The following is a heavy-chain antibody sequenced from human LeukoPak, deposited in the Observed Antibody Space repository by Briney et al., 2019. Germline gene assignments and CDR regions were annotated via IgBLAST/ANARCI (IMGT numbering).Heavy chain of an antibody. D-gene: IGHD2-21*01. J-gene: IGHJ5*02. CDR1: GYIFSGHY. Sequence: ASVKVSCKASGYIFSGHYIQWVRQAPGQGLEWMGWINPASSGTNNAQKFHGRVTMTTDTSISTLYMELNSLRSDDTAVYYCARVLFPSGPTHCFDPWGQGTLVTVSS. V-gene: IGHV1-2*02. CDR3: ARVLFPSGPTHCFDP. CDR2: INPASSGT.